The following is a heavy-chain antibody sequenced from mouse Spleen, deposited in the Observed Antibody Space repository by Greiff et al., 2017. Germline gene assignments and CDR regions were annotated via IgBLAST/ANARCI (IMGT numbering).Heavy chain of an antibody. CDR3: ARDVGYYHAMDY. CDR1: GFTFSSYA. Sequence: EVKVVESGGGLVKPGGSLKLSCAASGFTFSSYAMSWVRQTPEKRLEWVATISDGGSYTYYPDNVKGRFTISRDNAKNNLYLQMSHLKSEDTAMYYCARDVGYYHAMDYWGQGTSVTVSS. V-gene: IGHV5-4*01. D-gene: IGHD2-2*01. CDR2: ISDGGSYT. J-gene: IGHJ4*01.